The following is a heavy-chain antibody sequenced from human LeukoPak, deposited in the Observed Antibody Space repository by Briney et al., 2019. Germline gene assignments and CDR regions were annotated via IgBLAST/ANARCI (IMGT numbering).Heavy chain of an antibody. J-gene: IGHJ3*02. V-gene: IGHV4-59*01. CDR2: IYYSGST. Sequence: SETLSLTCAVYGGSFSGYYWSWIRQPPGKGLEWIGYIYYSGSTNYNPSLKSRVTISVDTSKNQFSLKLSSVTAADTAVYYCARDSCGGDCRSHPHDAFDIWGQGTMVTVSS. CDR1: GGSFSGYY. D-gene: IGHD2-21*02. CDR3: ARDSCGGDCRSHPHDAFDI.